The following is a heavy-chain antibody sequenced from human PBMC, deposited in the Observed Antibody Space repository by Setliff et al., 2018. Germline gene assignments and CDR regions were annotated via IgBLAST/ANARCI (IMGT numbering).Heavy chain of an antibody. CDR3: ARDGNNWNDLDY. CDR1: GGSMGSYY. Sequence: PSETLSLTCTVSGGSMGSYYWTWIRQSAGKGLEWIGRVYTTGSINYNPSLKSRLTISRDTSKNQVSLKLNSVTATDTALYYCARDGNNWNDLDYWGHGTLVTVSS. J-gene: IGHJ4*01. V-gene: IGHV4-4*07. CDR2: VYTTGSI. D-gene: IGHD1-20*01.